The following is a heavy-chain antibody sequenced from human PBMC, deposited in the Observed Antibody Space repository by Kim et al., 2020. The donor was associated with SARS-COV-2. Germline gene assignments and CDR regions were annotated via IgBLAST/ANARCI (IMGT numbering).Heavy chain of an antibody. CDR3: ARDRDDYGDYEAFDY. Sequence: GGSLRLSCAASGFTFSSYAMHWVRQAPGKGLEWVAVISYDGSNKYYADSVKGRFTISRDNSKNTLYLQMNSLRAEDTAVYYCARDRDDYGDYEAFDYWGQGTLVTVSS. J-gene: IGHJ4*02. CDR1: GFTFSSYA. CDR2: ISYDGSNK. V-gene: IGHV3-30-3*01. D-gene: IGHD4-17*01.